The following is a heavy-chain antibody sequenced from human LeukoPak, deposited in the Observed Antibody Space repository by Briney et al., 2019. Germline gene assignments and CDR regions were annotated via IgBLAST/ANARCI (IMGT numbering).Heavy chain of an antibody. Sequence: GASVKVSCKASGYTFTGYYMHCGRQAPGQGLEWMGWINPNRGGTNYVQKFQGRVTMTRDTSISTAYMVMSRLRSDGTAVYFCANSIAVAGAFDYWGQGTLVTVSS. D-gene: IGHD6-19*01. CDR3: ANSIAVAGAFDY. CDR1: GYTFTGYY. J-gene: IGHJ4*02. V-gene: IGHV1-2*02. CDR2: INPNRGGT.